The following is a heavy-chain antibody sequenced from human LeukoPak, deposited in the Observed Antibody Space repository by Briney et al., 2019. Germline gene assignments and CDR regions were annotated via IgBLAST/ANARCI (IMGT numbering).Heavy chain of an antibody. Sequence: SETLSLTCTVSGGSISSYYWSWIRQPPGKGLEWIGYIYYSGSTYYNPSLKSRVTISVDTSKNQFSLKLSSVTATDTAVYYCARRRSGNSYVDYWGQGTLVTVSS. CDR1: GGSISSYY. D-gene: IGHD5-18*01. CDR3: ARRRSGNSYVDY. J-gene: IGHJ4*02. V-gene: IGHV4-59*08. CDR2: IYYSGST.